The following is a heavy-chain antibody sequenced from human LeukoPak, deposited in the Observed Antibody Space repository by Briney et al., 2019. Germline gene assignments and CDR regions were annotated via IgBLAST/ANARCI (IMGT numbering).Heavy chain of an antibody. CDR1: GYTFTSYY. D-gene: IGHD6-13*01. CDR3: ASDARDSSS. CDR2: FDPEDGET. V-gene: IGHV1-24*01. J-gene: IGHJ4*02. Sequence: ASVKVSCKASGYTFTSYYMHWVRQAPGQGLEWMGGFDPEDGETIYAQKFQGRVTMTEDTSTDTAYMELSSLRSEDTAVYYCASDARDSSSWGQGTLVTVSS.